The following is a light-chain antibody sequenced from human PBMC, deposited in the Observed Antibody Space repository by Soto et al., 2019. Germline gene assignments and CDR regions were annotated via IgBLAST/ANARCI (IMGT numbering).Light chain of an antibody. CDR2: DTS. J-gene: IGKJ3*01. V-gene: IGKV3-11*01. CDR3: QQRSDWPVT. CDR1: QCISKY. Sequence: EIVLTQSPATLSLSPGEGATLSCRASQCISKYLVWYQQKPGQAPRVLIYDTSNKATGIPARCSCTGSGTDFTLTISSLEPEDFAVYHCQQRSDWPVTFGPGTKVDI.